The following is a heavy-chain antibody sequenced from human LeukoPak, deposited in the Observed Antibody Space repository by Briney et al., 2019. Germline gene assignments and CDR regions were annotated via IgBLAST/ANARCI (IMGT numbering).Heavy chain of an antibody. CDR2: INHSGST. Sequence: SETLSLTCAVYGGSFSGYYWSWIRQPPGKGLEWIGEINHSGSTNYNPSLKSRVTISVDTSKNQFSLKLSSVTAADTAVYYCARGRLTWGSYRYRMRLVWFDPWGQGTLVTVSS. CDR3: ARGRLTWGSYRYRMRLVWFDP. J-gene: IGHJ5*02. D-gene: IGHD3-16*01. V-gene: IGHV4-34*01. CDR1: GGSFSGYY.